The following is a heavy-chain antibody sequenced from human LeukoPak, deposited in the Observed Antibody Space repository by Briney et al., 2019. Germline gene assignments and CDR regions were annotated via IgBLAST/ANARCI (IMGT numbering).Heavy chain of an antibody. J-gene: IGHJ3*01. CDR2: IYTTGTT. CDR1: GGSISTGTFS. V-gene: IGHV4-61*02. Sequence: SETLSLTCTVSGGSISTGTFSWSWIRQPAGKGLEWIGRIYTTGTTNYSPSLKSRVTISIDTSKSHFSLRLTSVTAADTATYYCARLVGAFDFWGQGTMVTVSS. CDR3: ARLVGAFDF. D-gene: IGHD1-26*01.